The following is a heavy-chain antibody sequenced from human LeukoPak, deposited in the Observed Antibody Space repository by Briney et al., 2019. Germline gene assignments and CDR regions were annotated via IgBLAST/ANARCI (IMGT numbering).Heavy chain of an antibody. J-gene: IGHJ4*02. D-gene: IGHD6-25*01. CDR3: ARSPVAAVRYYFDY. CDR2: IYPGDSDT. CDR1: GYSFTSYW. V-gene: IGHV5-51*01. Sequence: GESLKISCEGSGYSFTSYWIGWVRQMPGKGLEWMGIIYPGDSDTRYSPSFQGQITISADKSISTAYLQWSSLKASDTAMYYCARSPVAAVRYYFDYWGQGTLVTVSS.